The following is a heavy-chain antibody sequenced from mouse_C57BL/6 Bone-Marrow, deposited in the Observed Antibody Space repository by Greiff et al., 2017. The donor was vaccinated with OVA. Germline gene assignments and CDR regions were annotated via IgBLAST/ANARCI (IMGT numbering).Heavy chain of an antibody. J-gene: IGHJ4*01. Sequence: VQLQQSGAELARPGASVKLSCKASGYTFTSYGISWVKQRTGQGLEWIGVIYTRSGNNYYNEKFKGKATLTADKSSSTAYMELRSLTSEDSAVYFCARSPLIYYYGSPHYYAMDYWGQGTSVTVSS. CDR1: GYTFTSYG. CDR3: ARSPLIYYYGSPHYYAMDY. V-gene: IGHV1-81*01. D-gene: IGHD1-1*01. CDR2: IYTRSGNN.